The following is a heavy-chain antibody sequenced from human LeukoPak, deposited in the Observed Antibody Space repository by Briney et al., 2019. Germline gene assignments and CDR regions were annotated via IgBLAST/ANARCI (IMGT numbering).Heavy chain of an antibody. D-gene: IGHD6-19*01. CDR1: GFSFGDYP. Sequence: GRSLRLSCTGSGFSFGDYPMSWIRQAPGKGLEWLGFITSKGYGETVEYAASVRGRFTISRDDSNSIAYLQLNNLQTDDTAVYYCLRALAATVGQWYFDYSGQGTLVTVSS. J-gene: IGHJ4*02. CDR3: LRALAATVGQWYFDY. V-gene: IGHV3-49*03. CDR2: ITSKGYGETV.